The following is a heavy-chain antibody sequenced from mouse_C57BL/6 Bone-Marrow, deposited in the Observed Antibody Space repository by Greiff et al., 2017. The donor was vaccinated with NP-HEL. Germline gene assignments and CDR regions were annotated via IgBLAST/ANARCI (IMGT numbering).Heavy chain of an antibody. CDR3: ARRGYYDYDGAMDY. V-gene: IGHV1-82*01. D-gene: IGHD2-4*01. Sequence: QVQLKQSGPELVKPGASVKISCKASGYAFSSSWMNWVKQRPGKGLEWIGRIYPGDGATNYNGKFKGKATLTADKSSSTAYMQLSSLTSEDSAVYFCARRGYYDYDGAMDYWGQGTSVTVSS. CDR1: GYAFSSSW. CDR2: IYPGDGAT. J-gene: IGHJ4*01.